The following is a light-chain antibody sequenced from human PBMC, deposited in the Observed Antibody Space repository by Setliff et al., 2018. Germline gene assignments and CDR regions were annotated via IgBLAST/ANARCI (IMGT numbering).Light chain of an antibody. V-gene: IGLV2-14*03. CDR1: SSDVGGYDF. J-gene: IGLJ1*01. Sequence: QSVLTQPASVSGSPGQSITISCTGTSSDVGGYDFVSWYQQHPGKAPKLMIFDVLNRPSGVSDRFSGSKSGNTASLTITGLQAEDEADYYCSSYTSSSTLFGTGTKGTVL. CDR3: SSYTSSSTL. CDR2: DVL.